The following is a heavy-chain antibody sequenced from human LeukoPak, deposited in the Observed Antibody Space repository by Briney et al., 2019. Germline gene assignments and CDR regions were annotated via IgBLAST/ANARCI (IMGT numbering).Heavy chain of an antibody. D-gene: IGHD2-21*02. CDR1: GDTFTGYY. CDR2: INPNSGGT. CDR3: ATDCGGDCYAVGD. Sequence: ASVKVSCKASGDTFTGYYMHWVRQAPGQGLEWMGWINPNSGGTNYAQKFQGRVTMTRDTSISTAYMELSRLRSDDTAVYYCATDCGGDCYAVGDWGQGTLVTVSS. J-gene: IGHJ4*02. V-gene: IGHV1-2*02.